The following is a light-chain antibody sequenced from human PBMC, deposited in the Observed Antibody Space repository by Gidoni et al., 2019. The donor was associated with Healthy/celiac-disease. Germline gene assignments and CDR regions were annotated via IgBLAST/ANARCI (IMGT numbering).Light chain of an antibody. CDR2: AAS. CDR1: QSISSY. V-gene: IGKV1-39*01. J-gene: IGKJ1*01. Sequence: DIQMTQSPSSLSASVGDRVTITCRASQSISSYLNWYQQKPGKAPKLLIYAASSLQSGVPSRLSGSGSVTDFTLTISSLQPEDFATYYCQQSYSTHWTFGQGTKVEIK. CDR3: QQSYSTHWT.